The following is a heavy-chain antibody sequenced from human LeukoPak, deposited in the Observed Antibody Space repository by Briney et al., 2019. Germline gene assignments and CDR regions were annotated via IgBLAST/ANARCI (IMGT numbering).Heavy chain of an antibody. Sequence: SGTLSLTCAVSGDSISDTHWWSWVRPPPGEGLEWIGEIYHSGSTNYSPSLKSRVTISVDKSKNQFSLKLSSVTAADTAVYFCARHLPVGSYYGMDVWGTGTTVAVSS. CDR2: IYHSGST. D-gene: IGHD3-10*01. CDR3: ARHLPVGSYYGMDV. V-gene: IGHV4-4*02. CDR1: GDSISDTHW. J-gene: IGHJ6*04.